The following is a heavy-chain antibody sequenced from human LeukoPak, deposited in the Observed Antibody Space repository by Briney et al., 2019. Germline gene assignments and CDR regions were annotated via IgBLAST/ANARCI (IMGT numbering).Heavy chain of an antibody. CDR1: GYTFSNYG. CDR3: ARPEAAGIVNWFDP. Sequence: GASVKVSCKASGYTFSNYGVNWVRQAPEQGLEWMGIIYPGDSDTRYSPSFQGQVTISADKSISTAYLQWSSLKASDTAMYYCARPEAAGIVNWFDPWGQGTLVTVSS. CDR2: IYPGDSDT. D-gene: IGHD6-13*01. V-gene: IGHV5-51*01. J-gene: IGHJ5*02.